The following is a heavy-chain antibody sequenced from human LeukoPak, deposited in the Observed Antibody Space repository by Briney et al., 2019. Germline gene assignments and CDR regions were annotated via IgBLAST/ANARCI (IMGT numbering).Heavy chain of an antibody. CDR2: INHSGST. CDR3: ARGPALFGVVII. J-gene: IGHJ4*02. V-gene: IGHV4-34*01. CDR1: GGSFSGYY. D-gene: IGHD3-3*01. Sequence: KPSETLSLTCAVYGGSFSGYYWSWIRQPPGKGLEWIGEINHSGSTHYNPSLKSRVTISVDTSKNQFSLKLSSVTAADTAVYYCARGPALFGVVIIWGQGTLVTVSS.